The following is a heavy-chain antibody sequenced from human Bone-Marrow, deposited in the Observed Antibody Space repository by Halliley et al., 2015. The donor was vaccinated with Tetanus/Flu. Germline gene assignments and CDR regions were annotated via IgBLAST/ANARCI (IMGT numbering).Heavy chain of an antibody. CDR3: ARRLWALQGTLDAFDM. J-gene: IGHJ3*02. V-gene: IGHV4-59*01. D-gene: IGHD4-4*01. CDR2: VYYSGST. Sequence: WIGYVYYSGSTNYNPSLKSRVSMSIDTSKNQLSLNLNSVIAADTATYYCARRLWALQGTLDAFDMWSQGTMVTVSS.